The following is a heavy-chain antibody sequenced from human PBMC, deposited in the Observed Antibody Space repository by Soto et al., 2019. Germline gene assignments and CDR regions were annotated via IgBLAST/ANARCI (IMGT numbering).Heavy chain of an antibody. CDR3: AGTGYSSSWYLDY. J-gene: IGHJ4*02. CDR2: IYYSGST. Sequence: SETLSLTCTVSGGSISSYYWSWIRQPPGKGLEWIGYIYYSGSTNYNPSLKSRVTISVDTSKNQFSLKLSSVTAADTAVYYCAGTGYSSSWYLDYWGQGTLVTVSS. D-gene: IGHD6-13*01. CDR1: GGSISSYY. V-gene: IGHV4-59*08.